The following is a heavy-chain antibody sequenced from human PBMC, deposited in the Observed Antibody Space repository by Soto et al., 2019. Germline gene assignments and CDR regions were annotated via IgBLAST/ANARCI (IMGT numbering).Heavy chain of an antibody. CDR1: GFSLSTTGVG. V-gene: IGHV2-5*02. D-gene: IGHD2-21*02. CDR2: IYWDDDK. Sequence: QITLKESGPTLVKPTQTLTLTCTFSGFSLSTTGVGVGWIRQPPGKALEWLALIYWDDDKRYNPSLNSRLTITQDTSKNQVVLAMPNMDPVDTATYYCVQSRCGGDCLQSYSSHSYYGLDVWGQGTTVTVSS. J-gene: IGHJ6*02. CDR3: VQSRCGGDCLQSYSSHSYYGLDV.